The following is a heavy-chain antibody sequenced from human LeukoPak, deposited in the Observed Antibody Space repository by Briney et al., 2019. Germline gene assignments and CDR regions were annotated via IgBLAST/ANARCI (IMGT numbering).Heavy chain of an antibody. V-gene: IGHV1-2*02. D-gene: IGHD1-26*01. CDR2: IYPNSGGA. J-gene: IGHJ4*02. CDR3: AREGKIVGASFDY. CDR1: GYTFTIYY. Sequence: ASVTVSCKASGYTFTIYYIQRVRQAPGHRLEWMGSIYPNSGGANFAQNFQGRVTLTRDTSSSTAYLELTRLRSDDTAVYYCAREGKIVGASFDYWGQGTLVTVSS.